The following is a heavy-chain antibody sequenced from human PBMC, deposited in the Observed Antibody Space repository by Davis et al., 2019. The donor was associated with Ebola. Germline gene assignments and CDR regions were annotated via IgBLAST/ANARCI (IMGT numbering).Heavy chain of an antibody. CDR2: INHSGST. Sequence: GSLRLSCAVYGGSFSGYYLSWIRQPPGKELEWIGEINHSGSTTYNPSLKSRVTISVDTSRNHFSLTLNSVTAADTAVYYCADTIARDGVWWFDPWGQGTLVTVSS. J-gene: IGHJ5*02. CDR3: ADTIARDGVWWFDP. V-gene: IGHV4-34*01. CDR1: GGSFSGYY. D-gene: IGHD5-24*01.